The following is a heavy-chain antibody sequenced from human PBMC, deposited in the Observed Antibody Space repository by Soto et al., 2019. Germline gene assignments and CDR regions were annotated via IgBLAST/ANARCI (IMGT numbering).Heavy chain of an antibody. J-gene: IGHJ5*02. Sequence: SATLSLGRVVSGGSVSTYDWSWTRQLPGKGLEWIAYTAYTGNTNYNPSLKSRVTISMDTSKNQLSLKLTSMTAADTAVYYCARGMHAGFIYYFDPCGQGVLRTVPS. V-gene: IGHV4-59*02. D-gene: IGHD3-22*01. CDR2: TAYTGNT. CDR1: GGSVSTYD. CDR3: ARGMHAGFIYYFDP.